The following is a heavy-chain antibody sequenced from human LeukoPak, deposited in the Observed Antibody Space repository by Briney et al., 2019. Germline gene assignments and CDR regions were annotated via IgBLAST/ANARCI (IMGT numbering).Heavy chain of an antibody. CDR3: ARGDSDLGWFDP. J-gene: IGHJ5*02. D-gene: IGHD3-22*01. V-gene: IGHV1-2*02. Sequence: ASVKVSCKASGYTFTGYYMHWVRQAPGHGLEWMGWINPNSGGTNYAQKFQGRVTMTRDTSISTAYMELSRLRSDDTAVYYCARGDSDLGWFDPWGQGTLVTVSS. CDR1: GYTFTGYY. CDR2: INPNSGGT.